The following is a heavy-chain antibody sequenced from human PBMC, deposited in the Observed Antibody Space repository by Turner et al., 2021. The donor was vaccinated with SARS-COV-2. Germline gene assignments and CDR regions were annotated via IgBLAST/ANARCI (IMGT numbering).Heavy chain of an antibody. CDR1: GFTFSSYG. CDR3: AKDLGSGWH. V-gene: IGHV3-30*18. J-gene: IGHJ4*02. Sequence: QVQLLESGGGVVQPVRSLRLSCAASGFTFSSYGMHWVRQAPGKGLEWVALISYDGSNKYYADYVKGRFTISRENSKNTLYRQMNSLRAEDTAVYYCAKDLGSGWHWGQGTLVTVSS. CDR2: ISYDGSNK. D-gene: IGHD6-19*01.